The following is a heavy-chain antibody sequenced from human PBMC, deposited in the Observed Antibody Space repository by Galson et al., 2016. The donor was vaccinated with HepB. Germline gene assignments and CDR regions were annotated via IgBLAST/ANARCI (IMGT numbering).Heavy chain of an antibody. CDR3: AKAQGPHHQMYHYFDY. CDR1: RFTFSNYA. Sequence: SLRLSCAASRFTFSNYAMSWVRQAPGKGLEWVSGLSDSGGSTDYTGSVKGRFTISRDNSKNTLYLQMNSLRAEDTAVYYCAKAQGPHHQMYHYFDYWGQGTLVTVSS. D-gene: IGHD2-2*01. J-gene: IGHJ4*02. V-gene: IGHV3-23*01. CDR2: LSDSGGST.